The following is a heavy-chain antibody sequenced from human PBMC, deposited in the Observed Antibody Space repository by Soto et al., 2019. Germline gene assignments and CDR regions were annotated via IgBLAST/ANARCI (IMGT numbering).Heavy chain of an antibody. D-gene: IGHD1-7*01. Sequence: GGSLILSCSASGFTFSIHAMSLVRQAPGKGLEWVSAISGSGGSTYYADSVKGRFTISRDNSKNTLYLQMNSLRAEDTAVYYCAKGAGTTIFPWFDPWGQGTLVTVSS. CDR3: AKGAGTTIFPWFDP. J-gene: IGHJ5*02. CDR1: GFTFSIHA. CDR2: ISGSGGST. V-gene: IGHV3-23*01.